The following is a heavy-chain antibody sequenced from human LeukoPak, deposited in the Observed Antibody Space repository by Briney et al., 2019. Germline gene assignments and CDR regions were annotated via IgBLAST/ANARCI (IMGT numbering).Heavy chain of an antibody. CDR2: LDPEDGET. V-gene: IGHV1-24*01. D-gene: IGHD3-10*01. CDR3: ATGYYGSGSPDY. CDR1: GYTLTELS. J-gene: IGHJ4*02. Sequence: ASVKVSCKVSGYTLTELSMHWVRQAPGKGLEWKGGLDPEDGETIYAQKFQGRVTMTEDTSTDTAYMELSSLRSEDTAVYYCATGYYGSGSPDYWGQGTLVTVSS.